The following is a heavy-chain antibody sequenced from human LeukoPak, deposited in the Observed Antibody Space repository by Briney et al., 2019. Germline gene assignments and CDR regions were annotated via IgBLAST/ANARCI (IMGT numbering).Heavy chain of an antibody. CDR2: IKQDGSQE. J-gene: IGHJ4*02. D-gene: IGHD3-3*01. CDR3: ARGVPYDSWSGPHYSDY. Sequence: PGGSLRLSCEGSAFIFSGHWMNWVRQTPGKGLEWVAHIKQDGSQEYYVDSVKGRFTISRDSAKNSLYLQMNSLRAEDTAVYYCARGVPYDSWSGPHYSDYWGQGTLVTVSS. CDR1: AFIFSGHW. V-gene: IGHV3-7*01.